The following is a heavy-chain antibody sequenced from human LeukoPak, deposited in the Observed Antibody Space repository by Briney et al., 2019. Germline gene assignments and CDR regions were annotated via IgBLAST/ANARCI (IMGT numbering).Heavy chain of an antibody. CDR2: INAYNGNT. CDR1: GYTFTSYD. J-gene: IGHJ4*02. CDR3: ARGRGVVDTKYYFDY. Sequence: ASVKVSCKASGYTFTSYDISWVRQAPGQGLEWMGWINAYNGNTNYAQNLQGRVTMTTDTSTTTAYMELRSLISDDTAVYYCARGRGVVDTKYYFDYWGQGTLVTVSS. D-gene: IGHD3-3*01. V-gene: IGHV1-18*01.